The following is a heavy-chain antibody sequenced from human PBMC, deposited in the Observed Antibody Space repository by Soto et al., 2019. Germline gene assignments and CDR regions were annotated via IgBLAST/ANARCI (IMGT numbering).Heavy chain of an antibody. J-gene: IGHJ5*01. D-gene: IGHD3-10*01. Sequence: ASVKVSCKASGYTFTGYYMHWVRQAPGQGLEWMGWINPNSGGTNYAQKFQGWVTMTRDTSISTAYMEQSRLRSDDTALYYGARERGGQSKNWFDPWGQGTLITVSS. CDR3: ARERGGQSKNWFDP. CDR2: INPNSGGT. V-gene: IGHV1-2*04. CDR1: GYTFTGYY.